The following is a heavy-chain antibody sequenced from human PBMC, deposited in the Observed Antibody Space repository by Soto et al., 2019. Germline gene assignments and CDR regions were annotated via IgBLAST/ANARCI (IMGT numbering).Heavy chain of an antibody. CDR2: FDPEDGET. J-gene: IGHJ5*02. D-gene: IGHD1-26*01. V-gene: IGHV1-24*01. CDR3: AIGGATLKDWFDP. CDR1: GYTLTELS. Sequence: ASLKVSCKVSGYTLTELSMHWVRQAPGKGLEWMGGFDPEDGETIYAQKFQGRVTMTEDTSTDTAYMELSSLRSEDTAVYYCAIGGATLKDWFDPWGQGTLVTVSS.